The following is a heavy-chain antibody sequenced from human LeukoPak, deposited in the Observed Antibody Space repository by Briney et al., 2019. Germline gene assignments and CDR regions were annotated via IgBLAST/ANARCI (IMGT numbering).Heavy chain of an antibody. CDR3: ARSIAARPGWYCDL. CDR1: GGSFSGYY. J-gene: IGHJ2*01. CDR2: INHSGST. D-gene: IGHD6-6*01. Sequence: SEILSLSCAVYGGSFSGYYWSWIRQPPGKGLEWIGEINHSGSTNYNPSLKSRVTISVDTSKNQFSLKLSSVTAADTAVYYCARSIAARPGWYCDLLGRGTLVTVSS. V-gene: IGHV4-34*01.